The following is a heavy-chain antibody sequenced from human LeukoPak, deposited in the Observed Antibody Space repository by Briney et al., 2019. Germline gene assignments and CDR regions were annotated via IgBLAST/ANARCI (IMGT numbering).Heavy chain of an antibody. CDR1: GDSMTGYY. CDR2: IYYTGTT. D-gene: IGHD4-17*01. CDR3: ARDFDGDYGAR. Sequence: SETLSLTCSVSGDSMTGYYWSWIRQPPGKGLEWIGYIYYTGTTNYNPSLKSRVTISVDTSKNQFSLRLTSVTAADTAVYFCARDFDGDYGARWGQGTLVTVSS. V-gene: IGHV4-59*01. J-gene: IGHJ4*02.